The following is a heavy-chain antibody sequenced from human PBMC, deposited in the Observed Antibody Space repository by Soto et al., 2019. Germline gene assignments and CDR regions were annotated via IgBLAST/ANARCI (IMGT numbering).Heavy chain of an antibody. CDR3: ATLLSYGSGSFQPSDY. V-gene: IGHV1-24*01. CDR1: GYTLAELS. Sequence: GASVKVSCKVSGYTLAELSMHWVRQAPGKGLEWMGGFDPEDGETIYAQKFQGRVTMTEDTSTDTAYMELSSLRSEDTAVYYCATLLSYGSGSFQPSDYWGQGTLVTVSS. CDR2: FDPEDGET. J-gene: IGHJ4*02. D-gene: IGHD3-10*01.